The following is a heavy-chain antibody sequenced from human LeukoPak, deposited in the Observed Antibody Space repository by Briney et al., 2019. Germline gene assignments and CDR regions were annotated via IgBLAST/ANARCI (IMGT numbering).Heavy chain of an antibody. D-gene: IGHD3-10*01. Sequence: SETLSLTCAVYGGSFSGYYWSWIRQPPGKGLEWIGEINHSGSTNYNPSLKSRVTISVDTSKNQFSLKLSSVTAADTAVYYCARAPTRITMVRGVILYYYYMDVWGKGTTVTVSS. CDR3: ARAPTRITMVRGVILYYYYMDV. J-gene: IGHJ6*03. CDR2: INHSGST. CDR1: GGSFSGYY. V-gene: IGHV4-34*01.